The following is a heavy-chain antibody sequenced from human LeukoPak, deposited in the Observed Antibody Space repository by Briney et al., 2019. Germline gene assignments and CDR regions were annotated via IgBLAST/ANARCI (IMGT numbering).Heavy chain of an antibody. CDR1: GYTFTSYG. V-gene: IGHV1-18*01. CDR3: ARDRSTMVRGVIPY. J-gene: IGHJ4*02. D-gene: IGHD3-10*01. Sequence: ASVKVSCKASGYTFTSYGISWVRQAPGQGLEWMGWISAYNGNTNYAQKLQGRVTMTTDTSTSTAYMELRSLRSDDTAVYYCARDRSTMVRGVIPYWGQGTLVTVSS. CDR2: ISAYNGNT.